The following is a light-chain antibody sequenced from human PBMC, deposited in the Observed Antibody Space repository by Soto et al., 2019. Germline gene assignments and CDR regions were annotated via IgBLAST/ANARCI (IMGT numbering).Light chain of an antibody. J-gene: IGLJ1*01. V-gene: IGLV2-23*01. CDR1: SSDVGSYNL. CDR2: EGS. Sequence: LTQPASVSGSPGQSITISCTGTSSDVGSYNLVSWYQRHPGKAPKLMIYEGSKRPSGVSNRFSGSKSGNTASLTISGLQAEDEADYYCCSYAGSSSYVFGTGTKVTVL. CDR3: CSYAGSSSYV.